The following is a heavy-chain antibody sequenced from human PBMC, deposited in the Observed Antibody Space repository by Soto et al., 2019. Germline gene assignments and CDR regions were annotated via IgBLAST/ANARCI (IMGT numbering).Heavy chain of an antibody. J-gene: IGHJ4*02. V-gene: IGHV1-58*02. D-gene: IGHD3-22*01. Sequence: GASVKVSCKASGFTFTSSAMQWVRQARGQRLEWIGWIVVGSGNTNYAQKFQERVTITRDMSTSTAYMELSSLRSEDTAVYFCAAENYDSSDYTDYWGQGTLVTVSS. CDR1: GFTFTSSA. CDR3: AAENYDSSDYTDY. CDR2: IVVGSGNT.